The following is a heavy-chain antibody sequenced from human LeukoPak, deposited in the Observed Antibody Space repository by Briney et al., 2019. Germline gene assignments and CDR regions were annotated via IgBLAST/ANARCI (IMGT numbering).Heavy chain of an antibody. Sequence: SQTLSLTCAVYGGSFSGYYWSWIRQPPGKGLEWIGEINHSGSTNYNPSLKSRVTISVDTSKNQFSLKLSSVTAADTAVYYCARGHRVFSGWYPEYFQHWGQGTLVTVSS. CDR1: GGSFSGYY. D-gene: IGHD6-19*01. V-gene: IGHV4-34*01. CDR2: INHSGST. CDR3: ARGHRVFSGWYPEYFQH. J-gene: IGHJ1*01.